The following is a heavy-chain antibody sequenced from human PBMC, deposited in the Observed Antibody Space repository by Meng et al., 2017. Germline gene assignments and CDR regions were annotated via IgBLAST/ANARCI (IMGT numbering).Heavy chain of an antibody. V-gene: IGHV4-39*07. CDR3: ARGGLLWFGELLHAYDRWFDP. J-gene: IGHJ5*02. Sequence: SETLSLTCTVSGGSISSSSYYWGWIRQPPGKGLEWIGEINHSGSTNYNPPLKSRVTISVDTSKNQFSLKLSSVTAADTAVYYCARGGLLWFGELLHAYDRWFDPWGQGTLVTVSS. CDR1: GGSISSSSYY. CDR2: INHSGST. D-gene: IGHD3-10*01.